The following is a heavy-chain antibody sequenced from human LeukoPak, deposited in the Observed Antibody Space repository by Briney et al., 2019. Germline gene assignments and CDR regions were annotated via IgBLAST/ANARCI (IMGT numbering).Heavy chain of an antibody. CDR3: AKEPASGSCFDY. Sequence: GSLRLSCTASGYTFNSYAMSWVRQAPGKGLEWVSGISGSGTSTYYADSVKGRFTISRDNSKNTLYLQMNSLRAEDTALYYCAKEPASGSCFDYWGQGTLVTVSS. V-gene: IGHV3-23*01. CDR2: ISGSGTST. CDR1: GYTFNSYA. D-gene: IGHD3-10*01. J-gene: IGHJ4*02.